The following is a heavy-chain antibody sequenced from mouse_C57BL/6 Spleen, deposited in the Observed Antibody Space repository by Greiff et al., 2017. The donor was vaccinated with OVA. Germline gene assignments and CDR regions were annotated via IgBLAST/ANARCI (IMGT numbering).Heavy chain of an antibody. CDR3: ARDLPSFV. J-gene: IGHJ1*03. CDR1: GFTFSSYA. Sequence: DVMLVESGGGLVKPGGSLKLSCAASGFTFSSYAMSWVRQTPEKRLEWVATISDGGSYTYYPDNVKGRFTISRDNAKNNLYLQMSHLKSEDTAMYYCARDLPSFVWGTGTTVTVSS. CDR2: ISDGGSYT. V-gene: IGHV5-4*01.